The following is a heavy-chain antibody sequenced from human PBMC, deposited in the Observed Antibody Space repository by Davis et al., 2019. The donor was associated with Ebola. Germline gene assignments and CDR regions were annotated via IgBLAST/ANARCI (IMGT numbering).Heavy chain of an antibody. J-gene: IGHJ6*02. CDR2: ISSSSSTI. CDR1: GFTFSSYS. D-gene: IGHD3-22*01. V-gene: IGHV3-48*02. Sequence: GGSLRLSCAASGFTFSSYSMNWVRQAPGKGLEWVSYISSSSSTIYYADFVKGRFTISRDNAKNSLYLQMNSLRDEDTAVYYCARDMTWVWLLSPYGMDVWGQGTTVTVSS. CDR3: ARDMTWVWLLSPYGMDV.